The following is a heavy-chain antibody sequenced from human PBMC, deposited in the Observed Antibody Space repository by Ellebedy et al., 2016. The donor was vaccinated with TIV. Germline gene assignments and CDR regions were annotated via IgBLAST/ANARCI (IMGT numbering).Heavy chain of an antibody. CDR1: GFTFSCCA. CDR2: ISNSGDTT. D-gene: IGHD6-13*01. V-gene: IGHV3-23*01. CDR3: AKLSGVLSWYADY. J-gene: IGHJ4*02. Sequence: PGGSLRLSCAASGFTFSCCAMSWVRQAPGKGLEWVSVISNSGDTTYADSVRGRFTISRDNSINTLYLQMNSLRADDTAIYYCAKLSGVLSWYADYWGLGARVTVSS.